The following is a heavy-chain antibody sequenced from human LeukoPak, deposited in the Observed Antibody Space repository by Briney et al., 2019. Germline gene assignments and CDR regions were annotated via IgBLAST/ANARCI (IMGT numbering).Heavy chain of an antibody. D-gene: IGHD3-22*01. CDR2: IWCDGSNI. Sequence: PGGSLRLSCAASGFTFSSYGMHWVRQAPGKGLEWLAVIWCDGSNIYYADPVKGRFAISRDNSKNTLYLQINSLRAEDTAVYYCARARNDYDTSSFSALDYWGQGTLVTVSS. J-gene: IGHJ4*02. CDR1: GFTFSSYG. V-gene: IGHV3-33*01. CDR3: ARARNDYDTSSFSALDY.